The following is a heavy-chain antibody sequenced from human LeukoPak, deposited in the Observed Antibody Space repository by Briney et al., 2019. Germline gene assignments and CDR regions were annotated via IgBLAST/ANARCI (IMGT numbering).Heavy chain of an antibody. J-gene: IGHJ4*02. V-gene: IGHV4-38-2*01. CDR1: GYSISSGYY. D-gene: IGHD6-6*01. CDR3: ARHHGYSSSSHYFDY. Sequence: SETLSLTCAVSGYSISSGYYWGWIRQPPGKGLEWIGSIYHSESTSYNPSLKSRVTISVDTSKNQCSLKLSSVTAADTAVYYCARHHGYSSSSHYFDYWGQGTLVTVSS. CDR2: IYHSEST.